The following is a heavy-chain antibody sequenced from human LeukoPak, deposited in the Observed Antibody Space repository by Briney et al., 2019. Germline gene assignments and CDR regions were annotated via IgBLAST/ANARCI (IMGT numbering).Heavy chain of an antibody. CDR1: GGSISSSSYY. V-gene: IGHV4-39*01. J-gene: IGHJ4*02. CDR2: IYYSGST. CDR3: ARKAYCGGDCLDY. Sequence: SETLSLTCTVSGGSISSSSYYWGWTRQPPGKGLEWIGSIYYSGSTYYNPSLKSRVTISVDTSKNQFSLKLSSVTAADTAVYYCARKAYCGGDCLDYWGQGTLVTVSS. D-gene: IGHD2-21*02.